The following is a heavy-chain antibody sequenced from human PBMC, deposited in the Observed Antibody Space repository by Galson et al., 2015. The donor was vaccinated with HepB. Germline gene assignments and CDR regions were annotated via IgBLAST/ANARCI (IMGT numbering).Heavy chain of an antibody. CDR1: GYTFTSYA. D-gene: IGHD3-3*01. J-gene: IGHJ6*03. Sequence: SVKVSCKASGYTFTSYAFTWVRQAPGQGLEWMGWISAYNGNTNYAQKLQGRVTMTTDTSTSTAYMELRSLRSDDTAVYYCARSFHYDFWSGQYYYYMDVWGKGTTVTVSS. V-gene: IGHV1-18*01. CDR3: ARSFHYDFWSGQYYYYMDV. CDR2: ISAYNGNT.